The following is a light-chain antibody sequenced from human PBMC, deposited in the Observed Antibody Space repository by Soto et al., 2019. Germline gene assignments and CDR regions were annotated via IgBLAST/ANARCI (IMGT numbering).Light chain of an antibody. V-gene: IGKV1-5*01. CDR1: RSVSTS. CDR3: QQYKSYAPT. Sequence: IQMTPSPFTLSASVGGRVTITCRASRSVSTSLAWYQKKPGKAPKLLIFDASSLESGVPSRFSGSGSGTELTLTISGLQPDDFATYFCQQYKSYAPTFGQGTKVDIK. J-gene: IGKJ1*01. CDR2: DAS.